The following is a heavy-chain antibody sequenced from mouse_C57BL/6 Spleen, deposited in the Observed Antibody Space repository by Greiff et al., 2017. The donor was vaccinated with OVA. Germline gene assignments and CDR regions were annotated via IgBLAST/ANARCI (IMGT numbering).Heavy chain of an antibody. CDR2: IYPSDSET. J-gene: IGHJ1*03. CDR3: ARESGSSGHFDV. V-gene: IGHV1-61*01. CDR1: GYTFTSYW. D-gene: IGHD1-1*01. Sequence: QVQLQQPGAELVRPGSSVKLSCKASGYTFTSYWMDWVKQRPGQGLEWIGNIYPSDSETHYNQKFKDKATLTVDKSSSTAYMQLSSLTSEDSAVYDCARESGSSGHFDVWGTGTTVTVSS.